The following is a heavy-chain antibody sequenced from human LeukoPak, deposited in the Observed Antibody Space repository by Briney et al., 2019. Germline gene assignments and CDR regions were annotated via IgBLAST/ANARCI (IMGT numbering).Heavy chain of an antibody. V-gene: IGHV3-74*01. CDR2: INSDGSST. D-gene: IGHD2-21*01. J-gene: IGHJ4*02. CDR1: GFTFSNYW. Sequence: GGSLRLSCAASGFTFSNYWMHWVRQAPGKGLVWVSRINSDGSSTTYADSVKGRFTISRDNAKNTNTLYLQMNSLRAEDTAVYYCAKDKDHGVTTKHITHAGNDYWGQGTLVTVSS. CDR3: AKDKDHGVTTKHITHAGNDY.